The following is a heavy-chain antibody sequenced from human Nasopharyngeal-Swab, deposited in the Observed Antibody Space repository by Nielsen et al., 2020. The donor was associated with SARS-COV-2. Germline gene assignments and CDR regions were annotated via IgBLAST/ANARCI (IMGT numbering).Heavy chain of an antibody. J-gene: IGHJ4*02. V-gene: IGHV4-30-2*04. D-gene: IGHD6-19*01. CDR2: IYHSGST. Sequence: PGKGLEWIGYIYHSGSTYYNPSLKSRITISVDTSKNQFSLKLSSVTAADTAVYYCARLSGLFDYWSQGTLVTVSS. CDR3: ARLSGLFDY.